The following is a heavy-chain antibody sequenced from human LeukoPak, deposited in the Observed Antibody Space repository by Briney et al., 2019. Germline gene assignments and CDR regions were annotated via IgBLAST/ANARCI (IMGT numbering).Heavy chain of an antibody. J-gene: IGHJ4*02. D-gene: IGHD3-10*01. CDR1: GFTFSSYG. CDR3: AKDKSMVRELDY. V-gene: IGHV3-30*02. Sequence: GGSLRLSCAASGFTFSSYGMHWVRQAPGKGLEWVAFIRYDGSNKYYADSVKGRFAISRDNSKNTLFLQMNSLRAEDTAVYYCAKDKSMVRELDYWGQGNLVTVSS. CDR2: IRYDGSNK.